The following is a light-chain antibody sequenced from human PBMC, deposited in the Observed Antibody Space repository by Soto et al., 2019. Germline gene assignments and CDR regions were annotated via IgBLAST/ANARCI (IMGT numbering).Light chain of an antibody. CDR3: QQRSNWPRGTLT. CDR2: DAS. CDR1: QSVSSY. Sequence: EIVLTQSPATLSLSPGERATLSCRASQSVSSYFAWYQQKPGQAPRLLIYDASNRATGIPARFSGSGSGTDFTLTISSLEPEDFAVYYCQQRSNWPRGTLTFGGGTKVEIK. J-gene: IGKJ4*01. V-gene: IGKV3-11*01.